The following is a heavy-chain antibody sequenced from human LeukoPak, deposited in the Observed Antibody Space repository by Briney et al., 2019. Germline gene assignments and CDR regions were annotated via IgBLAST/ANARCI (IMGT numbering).Heavy chain of an antibody. V-gene: IGHV1-18*01. CDR2: ISAYNGNT. Sequence: ASVKVSCKASGYTFTSYGISWVRQAPGQGLEWMGWISAYNGNTNYAQKLQGRVTMTTDTSTSTAYMELRSLRSDDTAVYYCARQKGNGSGSYHATNWFDPWGQGTLVTVSS. CDR1: GYTFTSYG. CDR3: ARQKGNGSGSYHATNWFDP. J-gene: IGHJ5*02. D-gene: IGHD3-10*01.